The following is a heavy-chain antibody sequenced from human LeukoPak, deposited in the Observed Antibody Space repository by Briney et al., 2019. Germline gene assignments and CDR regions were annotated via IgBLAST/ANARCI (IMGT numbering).Heavy chain of an antibody. J-gene: IGHJ5*02. Sequence: GGSLRLSCAVSGFTFSSYGMAWVRQAPGKGLEWVSAISGSGGSTYYADSVKGRFTISRDNSKNTLSLQMNSLRADDTAVYYCAKDRTGTTGADWFDPWGQGTLVTVSS. CDR1: GFTFSSYG. CDR2: ISGSGGST. V-gene: IGHV3-23*01. CDR3: AKDRTGTTGADWFDP. D-gene: IGHD1-1*01.